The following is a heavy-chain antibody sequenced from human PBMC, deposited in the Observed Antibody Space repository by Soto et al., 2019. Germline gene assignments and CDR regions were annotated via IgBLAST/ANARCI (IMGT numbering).Heavy chain of an antibody. CDR1: GFSFGSYA. CDR3: AKHHFGQKLVFDAFDI. CDR2: ISGSDGKT. V-gene: IGHV3-23*01. Sequence: GGSLRLSCAASGFSFGSYALSWVRQAPGKGLEWVSTISGSDGKTFYADSVKGRFSISRDTSQSTLYLQMNSLRADDTAMYYCAKHHFGQKLVFDAFDIWGQGTMVTVS. J-gene: IGHJ3*02. D-gene: IGHD6-13*01.